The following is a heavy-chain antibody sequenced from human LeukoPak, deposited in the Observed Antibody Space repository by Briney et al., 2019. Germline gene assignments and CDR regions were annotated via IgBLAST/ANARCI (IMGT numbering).Heavy chain of an antibody. CDR2: IYHRGST. D-gene: IGHD1-1*01. J-gene: IGHJ4*02. Sequence: PESLSLTCAVYGGSLSSSSWWSWVRQPPGKGLEWIGEIYHRGSTNYNPSLKSRVTISVDKPKNQFSLKLNSVTAADTAVYYCARRLAWNDYYFDHWGQGTLVTVSS. V-gene: IGHV4-4*03. CDR1: GGSLSSSSW. CDR3: ARRLAWNDYYFDH.